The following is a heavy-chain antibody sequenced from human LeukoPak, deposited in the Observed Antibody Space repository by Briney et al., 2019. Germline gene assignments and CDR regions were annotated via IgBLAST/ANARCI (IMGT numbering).Heavy chain of an antibody. CDR2: IDPSDSYT. CDR3: AATTHSGWYYFHY. D-gene: IGHD6-19*01. J-gene: IGHJ4*02. V-gene: IGHV5-10-1*01. Sequence: GESLKISCKGSGYSFTSYWIXWXXQMPGKGLEWMGRIDPSDSYTKYSPSFQGHVTISADKSISTAYLQWSSLKASDTAMFYCAATTHSGWYYFHYWGQGTLVTVSS. CDR1: GYSFTSYW.